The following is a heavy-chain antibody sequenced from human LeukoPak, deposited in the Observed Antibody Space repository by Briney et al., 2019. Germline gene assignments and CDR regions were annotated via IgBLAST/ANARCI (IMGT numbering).Heavy chain of an antibody. V-gene: IGHV3-30-3*01. CDR1: GFTFSSYA. D-gene: IGHD2-21*01. J-gene: IGHJ3*02. Sequence: GGSLRLSCAASGFTFSSYAMHWVRQAPGKGLEWVAVISYDGSNKYYADSVKGRFTISRDNSKNTLYLQMNSLRAEDTAVYCCARDPGDVRFHAFDIWGQGTMVTVSS. CDR2: ISYDGSNK. CDR3: ARDPGDVRFHAFDI.